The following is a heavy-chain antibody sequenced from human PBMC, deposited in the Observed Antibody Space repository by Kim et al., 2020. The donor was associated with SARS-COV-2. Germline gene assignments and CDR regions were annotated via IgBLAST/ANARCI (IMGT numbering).Heavy chain of an antibody. CDR2: ISSSSSYI. CDR1: GFTFSSYS. D-gene: IGHD6-6*01. J-gene: IGHJ6*02. Sequence: GGSLRLSCAASGFTFSSYSMNWVRQAPGKGLEWVSSISSSSSYIYYADSVKGRFTISRDNAKNSLYLQMNSLRADDTAVYYCARDVLAVEQLWYYYYYGMDVWGQGTTVTVSS. CDR3: ARDVLAVEQLWYYYYYGMDV. V-gene: IGHV3-21*01.